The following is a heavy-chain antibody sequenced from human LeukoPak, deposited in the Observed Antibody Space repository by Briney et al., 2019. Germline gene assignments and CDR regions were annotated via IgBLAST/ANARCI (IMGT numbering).Heavy chain of an antibody. J-gene: IGHJ4*02. CDR2: IYTSGST. D-gene: IGHD3-22*01. CDR3: ARERDYYDSSGYGCYFDY. Sequence: SGTLSLTCTVSGGSISSYYWSWIRQPAGKGLEWIGRIYTSGSTNYNPSLKSRVTMSVDTSKNQFSLKLSSVTAADTAVYYCARERDYYDSSGYGCYFDYWGQGTLVTVSS. CDR1: GGSISSYY. V-gene: IGHV4-4*07.